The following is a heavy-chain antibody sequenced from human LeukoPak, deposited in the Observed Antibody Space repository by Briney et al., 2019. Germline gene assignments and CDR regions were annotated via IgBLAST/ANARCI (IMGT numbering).Heavy chain of an antibody. CDR1: GFTFSSYA. V-gene: IGHV3-23*01. CDR3: AKGGYSYGYFDY. D-gene: IGHD5-18*01. J-gene: IGHJ4*02. CDR2: ISGSGGST. Sequence: GGSLRLSCAASGFTFSSYAMSWVRQAPGKGLEWVSAISGSGGSTYYADSVKGRVTISRDNSKNTLYLQMNSLRAEDTAVYYCAKGGYSYGYFDYWGQGTLVTVSS.